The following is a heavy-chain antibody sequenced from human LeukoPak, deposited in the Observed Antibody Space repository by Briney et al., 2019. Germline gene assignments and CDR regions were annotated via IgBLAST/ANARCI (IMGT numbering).Heavy chain of an antibody. CDR3: AKASNDVDYYYYGMDV. J-gene: IGHJ6*02. Sequence: GGSLRLSCAASGFTFDDYAMHLVRQAPGKGLEWVSGISWNSGSIGYADSVKGRFTISRDNAKNSLYLQMNSLRAEDTALYYCAKASNDVDYYYYGMDVWGQGTTVTVSS. CDR2: ISWNSGSI. V-gene: IGHV3-9*01. CDR1: GFTFDDYA. D-gene: IGHD1-1*01.